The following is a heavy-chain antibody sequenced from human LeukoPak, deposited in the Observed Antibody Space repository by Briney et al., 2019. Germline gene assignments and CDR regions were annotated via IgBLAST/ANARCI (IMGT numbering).Heavy chain of an antibody. D-gene: IGHD1-14*01. V-gene: IGHV3-30-3*01. J-gene: IGHJ1*01. Sequence: PGRSLRLSCAASGFTFSSYAMHWVRQAPGKGLEWVAVISYDGSNKYYADSVKGRFTISRDNSKNTLYLQMNSLRAEDTALYHCVRPGEPELGYFQHWGQGTLVTVSS. CDR2: ISYDGSNK. CDR1: GFTFSSYA. CDR3: VRPGEPELGYFQH.